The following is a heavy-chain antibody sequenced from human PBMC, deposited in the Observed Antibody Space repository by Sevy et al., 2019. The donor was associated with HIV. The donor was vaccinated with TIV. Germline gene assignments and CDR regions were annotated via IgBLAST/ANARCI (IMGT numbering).Heavy chain of an antibody. D-gene: IGHD2-8*02. CDR3: STDPIIVLLVTDGMDV. CDR1: GFTFSYAW. J-gene: IGHJ6*02. V-gene: IGHV3-15*01. Sequence: GGSLRLSCAASGFTFSYAWMSWVRQAPGKGLEWVGRIKSKSDGGTKDYAAPVKGRSTISRDDSKNTLYLQMKNLKTEDTAVYYCSTDPIIVLLVTDGMDVWGQGTTVTVS. CDR2: IKSKSDGGTK.